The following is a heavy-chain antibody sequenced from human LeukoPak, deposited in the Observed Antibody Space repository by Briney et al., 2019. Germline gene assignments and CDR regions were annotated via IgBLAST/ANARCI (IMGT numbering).Heavy chain of an antibody. CDR2: ISYDGSNK. V-gene: IGHV3-30*04. J-gene: IGHJ4*02. D-gene: IGHD5-24*01. CDR1: GLTFSIYA. Sequence: PGRSLRLSCAASGLTFSIYAMHWVRQAPGKGLEWVALISYDGSNKYYADSVKGGFTISRDNSKNTLYLQMNSLRVEDTAVYYCAKSERWLQLRADYWGQGTLVTVSS. CDR3: AKSERWLQLRADY.